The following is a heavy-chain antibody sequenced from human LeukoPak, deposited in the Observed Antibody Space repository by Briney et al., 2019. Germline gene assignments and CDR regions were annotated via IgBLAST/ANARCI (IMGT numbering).Heavy chain of an antibody. Sequence: GGSLRLSCAASEFTFSSYWMSWVRQAPGKGLEWVANIKQDGSEKYYVDSVKGRFTISRDNAKNSLYLQMNSLRAEDTAVYYCARDGVVVVSMDVWGKGTTVTVSS. V-gene: IGHV3-7*01. CDR3: ARDGVVVVSMDV. J-gene: IGHJ6*03. CDR2: IKQDGSEK. CDR1: EFTFSSYW. D-gene: IGHD3-22*01.